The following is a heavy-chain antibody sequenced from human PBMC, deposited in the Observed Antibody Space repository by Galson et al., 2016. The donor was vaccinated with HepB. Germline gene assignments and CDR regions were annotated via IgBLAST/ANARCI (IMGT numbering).Heavy chain of an antibody. Sequence: SVKVSCKASGYSFTGYYIHWVRQAPGQGLEWMGWINPKSGGTNYAQKFQGWVTMTRDTSISTAYMELSRLKSDDTAVYYCARDNDYYDGAHYYFDYWGQGTLDTVSS. CDR3: ARDNDYYDGAHYYFDY. J-gene: IGHJ4*02. D-gene: IGHD3-16*01. CDR2: INPKSGGT. V-gene: IGHV1-2*04. CDR1: GYSFTGYY.